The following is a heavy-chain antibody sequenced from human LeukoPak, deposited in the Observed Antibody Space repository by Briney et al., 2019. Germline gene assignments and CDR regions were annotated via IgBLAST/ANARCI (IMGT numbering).Heavy chain of an antibody. CDR1: GFTFSSYS. CDR2: ISSSSSYI. Sequence: GRSLRLSCAASGFTFSSYSMNWVRQAPGKGLEWVSSISSSSSYIYYADSVKGRFTISRDNAKNSLYLQMNSLRAEDTAVYYCARDTSSPHRDIVVVPAADFDYWGQGTLVTVSS. D-gene: IGHD2-2*01. CDR3: ARDTSSPHRDIVVVPAADFDY. V-gene: IGHV3-21*01. J-gene: IGHJ4*02.